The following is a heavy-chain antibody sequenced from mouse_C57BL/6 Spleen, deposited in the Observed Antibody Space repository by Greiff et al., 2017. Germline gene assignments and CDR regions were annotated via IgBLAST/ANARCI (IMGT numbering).Heavy chain of an antibody. D-gene: IGHD2-1*01. CDR1: GYTFTSYW. Sequence: VQVVESGAELAKPGASVKLSCKASGYTFTSYWMHWVKQRPGQGLEWIGYINPSSGYTKYNQKFKDKDTLTADKSSSTAYMQRSSLTYEDAAVYYYARHRIGGYDNYYMDYWGQGTTLTVSS. V-gene: IGHV1-7*01. CDR2: INPSSGYT. J-gene: IGHJ2*01. CDR3: ARHRIGGYDNYYMDY.